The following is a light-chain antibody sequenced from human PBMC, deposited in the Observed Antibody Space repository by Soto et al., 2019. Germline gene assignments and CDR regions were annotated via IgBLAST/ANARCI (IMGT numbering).Light chain of an antibody. CDR2: GSS. V-gene: IGKV3-20*01. Sequence: EIVLTQSPGTLSLSPGGRATLSCRAGQSVSGSYLAWYQQKPGQAPSLLNYGSSSRATGIPDRFSGSGSGTDFTLNISRLEPEDFAVYYCQQYGSSPRTFGQRTKLEIK. CDR3: QQYGSSPRT. CDR1: QSVSGSY. J-gene: IGKJ2*01.